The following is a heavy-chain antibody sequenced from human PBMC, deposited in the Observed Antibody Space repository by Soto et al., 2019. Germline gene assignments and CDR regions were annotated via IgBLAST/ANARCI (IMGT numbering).Heavy chain of an antibody. CDR2: ISAYNGNT. V-gene: IGHV1-18*01. D-gene: IGHD2-21*02. CDR1: GYTFTSYG. CDR3: AREPVIPYCGGDCYLNWFDP. Sequence: ASVKVSCKASGYTFTSYGISWVRQAPGQGLEWMGWISAYNGNTNYAQKLQGRVTMTTDTSTSTAYMELRSLRSEDTAVYYCAREPVIPYCGGDCYLNWFDPWGQGTLVTVSS. J-gene: IGHJ5*02.